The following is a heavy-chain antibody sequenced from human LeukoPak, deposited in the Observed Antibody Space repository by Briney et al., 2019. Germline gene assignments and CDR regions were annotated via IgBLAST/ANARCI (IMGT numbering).Heavy chain of an antibody. CDR3: AREYDYGDYFDY. CDR1: GFTFSSFA. D-gene: IGHD4-17*01. J-gene: IGHJ4*02. CDR2: ISYDGSNK. Sequence: PGRSLRLSCAAAGFTFSSFAMHWVRQAAGKGLEWVAVISYDGSNKYYADSVKGRSTISRDNSKHTLYLQMNSLRAEDTAVYYCAREYDYGDYFDYWGQGTLVTASS. V-gene: IGHV3-30*04.